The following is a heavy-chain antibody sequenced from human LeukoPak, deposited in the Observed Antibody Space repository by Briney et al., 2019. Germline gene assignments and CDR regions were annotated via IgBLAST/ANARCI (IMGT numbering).Heavy chain of an antibody. D-gene: IGHD5-18*01. CDR3: AKDSGYTYGFDGFDY. V-gene: IGHV3-23*01. Sequence: HPGGSLRLSCAASGLTFSSYAMSWVRQAPGQGLEWVSTISGSGTHTYYADSVKGRFTISRDNSKSTLDLQMDSLRAEDTALFYCAKDSGYTYGFDGFDYWGQGALITVSS. CDR1: GLTFSSYA. J-gene: IGHJ4*02. CDR2: ISGSGTHT.